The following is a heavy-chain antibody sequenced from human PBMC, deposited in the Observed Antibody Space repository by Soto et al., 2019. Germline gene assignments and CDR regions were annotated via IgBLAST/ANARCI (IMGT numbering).Heavy chain of an antibody. CDR2: ISGGGDDI. CDR1: GFTFGSYA. V-gene: IGHV3-23*01. Sequence: GGSLRLSCAASGFTFGSYAMTWVRQVPGKGLEWVSAISGGGDDIYYADSVKGRFTISRDNSKNTLYLQMNSLTAEDTAVYYCSELSDRTFWVFGSGYPFDLRGQGTLVTVCS. D-gene: IGHD3-10*01. CDR3: SELSDRTFWVFGSGYPFDL. J-gene: IGHJ5*02.